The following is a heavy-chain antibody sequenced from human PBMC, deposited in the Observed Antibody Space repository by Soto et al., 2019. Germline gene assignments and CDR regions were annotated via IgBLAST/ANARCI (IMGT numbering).Heavy chain of an antibody. J-gene: IGHJ4*02. D-gene: IGHD3-10*01. CDR1: GFTFSNAW. Sequence: GGSLRLSCAASGFTFSNAWMNWVRQAPGKGLEWVGRIKSKTDGGTTDYAAPVKGRFTISRDDSKNTLYLQMNSLKTEDTAVYYCTTDLAGYGSGREARDFDYWGQGTLVTVSS. V-gene: IGHV3-15*07. CDR2: IKSKTDGGTT. CDR3: TTDLAGYGSGREARDFDY.